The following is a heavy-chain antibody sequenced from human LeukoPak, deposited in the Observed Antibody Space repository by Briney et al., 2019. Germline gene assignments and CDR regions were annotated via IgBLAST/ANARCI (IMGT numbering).Heavy chain of an antibody. CDR2: VYDSGTT. D-gene: IGHD1-1*01. Sequence: SETLSLTCTVSGGSISRYYWSWIRQPPGRGLEWFGYVYDSGTTNYNPSLKSRVTISVDTSKNQFSLKLSSVTAADTAVYYCARVSWFPGTSYYYMDVWGKGTTVTVSS. CDR3: ARVSWFPGTSYYYMDV. J-gene: IGHJ6*03. V-gene: IGHV4-59*01. CDR1: GGSISRYY.